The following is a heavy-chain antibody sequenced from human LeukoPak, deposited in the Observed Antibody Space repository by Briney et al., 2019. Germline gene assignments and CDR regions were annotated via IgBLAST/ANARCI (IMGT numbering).Heavy chain of an antibody. D-gene: IGHD3-22*01. CDR2: INPSGGST. V-gene: IGHV1-46*01. Sequence: ASVKVSCKAYGYTFTSYYMHWVRQAPGQGLEWMGIINPSGGSTSYAQKFQGRVTMTRDTSTSTVYMELSSLRSEDTAVYYCARERPTYYYDSSGYYPKIDAFDIWGQGTMVTVSS. CDR1: GYTFTSYY. J-gene: IGHJ3*02. CDR3: ARERPTYYYDSSGYYPKIDAFDI.